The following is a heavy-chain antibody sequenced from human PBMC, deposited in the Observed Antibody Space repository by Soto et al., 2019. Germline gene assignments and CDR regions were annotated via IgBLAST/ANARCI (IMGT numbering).Heavy chain of an antibody. CDR1: GFTFSSYA. D-gene: IGHD3-3*01. CDR3: AKDPTIFGTEDWFDP. CDR2: ISGSGGST. J-gene: IGHJ5*02. Sequence: PGGSLRLSCAASGFTFSSYAMSWVRQAPGKGLEWVSAISGSGGSTYYADSVKGRFTISRDNSKNTLYLQMNSLRAEDTAVYYCAKDPTIFGTEDWFDPWGQGTQVTVSS. V-gene: IGHV3-23*01.